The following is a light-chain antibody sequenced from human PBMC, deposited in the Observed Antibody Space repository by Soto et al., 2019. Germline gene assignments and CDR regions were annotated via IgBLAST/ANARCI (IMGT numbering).Light chain of an antibody. Sequence: ESVFTLSPGTLSLSPGDRVTLSCRASQGVSSDYLAWYQQKPGQAPRLVIYATSSRATGIPDRFSGSGSGTDFTLTISRLEPEDFAMYYCQQYGDYNSPRYSFGQGTRLEI. CDR1: QGVSSDY. J-gene: IGKJ2*03. CDR2: ATS. CDR3: QQYGDYNSPRYS. V-gene: IGKV3-20*01.